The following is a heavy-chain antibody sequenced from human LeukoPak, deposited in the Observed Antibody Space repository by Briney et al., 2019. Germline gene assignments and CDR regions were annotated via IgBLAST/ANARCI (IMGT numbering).Heavy chain of an antibody. V-gene: IGHV3-11*01. Sequence: PGGSLRLSCVASGFTFSDYYMTWIRQAPGKGLEWVSYITNRGTVMQYADSVKGRFTISRDSAGNSLYLQMNSLKTEDTAVYYCTSESWGSIYWGQGALVTVSS. D-gene: IGHD7-27*01. CDR2: ITNRGTVM. CDR3: TSESWGSIY. CDR1: GFTFSDYY. J-gene: IGHJ4*02.